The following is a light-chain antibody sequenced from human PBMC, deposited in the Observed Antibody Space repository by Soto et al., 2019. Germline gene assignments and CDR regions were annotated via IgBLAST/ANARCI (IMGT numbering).Light chain of an antibody. CDR3: QQCGSSPRT. CDR2: GAS. Sequence: EIVLTQSPGTLSLSPGERATLSCRASQSVSSSCLAWYQQKPGQAPRLLIYGASSRATGVPDRFSGSGSGTDFTLTISRLEPEDFAVYYCQQCGSSPRTFGQGTNLEIK. J-gene: IGKJ2*02. V-gene: IGKV3-20*01. CDR1: QSVSSSC.